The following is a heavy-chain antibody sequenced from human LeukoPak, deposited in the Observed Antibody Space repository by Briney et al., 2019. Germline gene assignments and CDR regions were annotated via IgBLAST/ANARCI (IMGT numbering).Heavy chain of an antibody. CDR2: IYYSGST. CDR3: ARVRDYYHMDV. J-gene: IGHJ6*03. Sequence: PSETLSLTCNVSGGSISSYYWSWIRQPPGKGLEWIGYIYYSGSTDYNPSLRSRVTISVDTSKNQFSLKLTSVTAADTAVYYCARVRDYYHMDVWGNGTTVTVSS. CDR1: GGSISSYY. V-gene: IGHV4-59*01.